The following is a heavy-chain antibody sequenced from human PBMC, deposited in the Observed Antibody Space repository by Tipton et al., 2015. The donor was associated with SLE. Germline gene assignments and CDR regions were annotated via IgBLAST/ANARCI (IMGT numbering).Heavy chain of an antibody. J-gene: IGHJ5*02. CDR3: ASTSLGFNFWTCSPFDP. Sequence: TLSLTCSVSGGSISTYYWNWIRQPPGKGLEWIGYVDNSGSTNYNPSLRSRLTISVDTSRNQFSLKLNSLTAADTAVYYCASTSLGFNFWTCSPFDPWGQGTPVTVSS. D-gene: IGHD3/OR15-3a*01. CDR2: VDNSGST. CDR1: GGSISTYY. V-gene: IGHV4-59*01.